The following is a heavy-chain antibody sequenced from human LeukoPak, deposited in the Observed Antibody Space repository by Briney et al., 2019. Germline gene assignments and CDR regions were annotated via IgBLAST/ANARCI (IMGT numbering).Heavy chain of an antibody. J-gene: IGHJ4*02. CDR1: GGSISSHY. D-gene: IGHD5-24*01. CDR3: ARGAGGGYNRNYFDY. Sequence: PSETLSLTCTVSGGSISSHYWSWIRQPPGKGLEWIGYIYYSGSTNYNPSLKSRVTISVDTSKNQFSLKLSSVTAADTAVYYCARGAGGGYNRNYFDYWGQGTLVTVSS. V-gene: IGHV4-59*11. CDR2: IYYSGST.